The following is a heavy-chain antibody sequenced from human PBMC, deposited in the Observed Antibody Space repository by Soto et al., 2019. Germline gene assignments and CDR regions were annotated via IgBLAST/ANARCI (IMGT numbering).Heavy chain of an antibody. J-gene: IGHJ6*03. V-gene: IGHV3-30*18. Sequence: GGSLRLSCAASGFTFSSYGMHWVRQAPGKGLEWVAVISYDGSNKYYADSVKGRFTISRDNSKNTLYLQMNSLRAEDTAVYYCAKDYNSNSQWYYYYMDVWGKGTTVTVSS. CDR3: AKDYNSNSQWYYYYMDV. D-gene: IGHD4-4*01. CDR2: ISYDGSNK. CDR1: GFTFSSYG.